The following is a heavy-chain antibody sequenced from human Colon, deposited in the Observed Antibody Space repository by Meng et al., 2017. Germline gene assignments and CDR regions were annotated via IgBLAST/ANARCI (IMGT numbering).Heavy chain of an antibody. CDR3: QIKTYSGFWSDPL. J-gene: IGHJ4*02. Sequence: QVQLQESGPGLVKPSETLSLTCPVPGASISSNYWSWIRQPPGKGLEWIGEINHSGSTNYSPSLKSRVSISADTSKNQFSLRLSSVTAADTAVYYCQIKTYSGFWSDPLWGQGTLVTVSS. CDR1: GASISSNY. V-gene: IGHV4-59*03. CDR2: INHSGST. D-gene: IGHD3-3*01.